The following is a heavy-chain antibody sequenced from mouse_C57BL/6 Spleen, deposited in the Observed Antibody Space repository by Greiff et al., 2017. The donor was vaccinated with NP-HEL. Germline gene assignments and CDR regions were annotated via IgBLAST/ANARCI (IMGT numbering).Heavy chain of an antibody. Sequence: VKLQQPGAELVRPGSSVKLSCKASGYTFTSYWMDWVKQRPGQGLEWIGNIYPSDSETHYNQKFKDKATLTVDKSSSTAYMQLSSLTSEDSAVYYCARYGSSYFDYWGQGTTLTVSS. V-gene: IGHV1-61*01. J-gene: IGHJ2*01. CDR3: ARYGSSYFDY. D-gene: IGHD1-1*01. CDR1: GYTFTSYW. CDR2: IYPSDSET.